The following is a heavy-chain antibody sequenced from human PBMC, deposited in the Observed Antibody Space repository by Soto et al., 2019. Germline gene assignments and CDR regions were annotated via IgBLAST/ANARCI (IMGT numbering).Heavy chain of an antibody. J-gene: IGHJ4*02. CDR3: ARDHLGIAAGDFDL. D-gene: IGHD6-19*01. CDR1: GFSFDTYN. CDR2: ISSGRPDI. Sequence: GGSLRLSCAASGFSFDTYNMNWVRQAPGKGLEWVSSISSGRPDIFYADSVRGRFTISRDDAKKSLFLQMNSLRADDTAVYYCARDHLGIAAGDFDLWGQGTLATVS. V-gene: IGHV3-21*01.